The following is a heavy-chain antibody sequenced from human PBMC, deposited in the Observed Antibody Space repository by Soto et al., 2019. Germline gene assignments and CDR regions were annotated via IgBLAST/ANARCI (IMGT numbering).Heavy chain of an antibody. D-gene: IGHD2-21*02. J-gene: IGHJ4*02. CDR3: AKSLKYRGGDWYSEIDC. Sequence: GGSLRLSFAASGFTFSTYAMTWVRQAPGKGLEWVSAISGSGGNTYYADSVKGRFTISRDNSKKTLYLQVNSLRAEDTSVYYCAKSLKYRGGDWYSEIDCWGQGTLVTVSS. CDR1: GFTFSTYA. CDR2: ISGSGGNT. V-gene: IGHV3-23*01.